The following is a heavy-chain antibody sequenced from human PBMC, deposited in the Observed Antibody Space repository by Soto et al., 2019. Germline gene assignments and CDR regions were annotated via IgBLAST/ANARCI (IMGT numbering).Heavy chain of an antibody. D-gene: IGHD1-26*01. CDR3: ARARRWEHLGGYYLDY. CDR2: IIPVLGIA. V-gene: IGHV1-69*02. J-gene: IGHJ4*02. CDR1: GGTFSSYT. Sequence: QVQLVQSGAEVKKPGSSVKVSCKASGGTFSSYTISWVRQAPGQGLEWMGRIIPVLGIANYGQKFQGRVKITAENSTSPAYMGLSSLGSAETAVYYCARARRWEHLGGYYLDYWGQGTLVTVSS.